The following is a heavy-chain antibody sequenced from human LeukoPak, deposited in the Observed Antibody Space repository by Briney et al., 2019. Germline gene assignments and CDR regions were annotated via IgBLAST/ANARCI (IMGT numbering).Heavy chain of an antibody. D-gene: IGHD2-2*01. V-gene: IGHV3-30*03. CDR3: ARSQELPAAKHGNLYYFDY. CDR2: ISFDGSNK. J-gene: IGHJ4*02. CDR1: GFTFSSYD. Sequence: PGRSLGLSCTASGFTFSSYDMHWVRQAPGKGLEWVAIISFDGSNKYYADSVKGRFTISRDNSKNTLYLQMNSLRAEDTAVYYCARSQELPAAKHGNLYYFDYWGQGTLVTVSS.